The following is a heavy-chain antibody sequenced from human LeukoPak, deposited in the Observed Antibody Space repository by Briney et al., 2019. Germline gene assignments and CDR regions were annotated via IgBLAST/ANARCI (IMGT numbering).Heavy chain of an antibody. D-gene: IGHD3-16*01. CDR1: GGSISSHY. CDR3: VRGGVYFDY. V-gene: IGHV4-59*11. Sequence: PSETLSLTCTVSGGSISSHYWSWIRPPPGKGLEWIGSMYYSGSTNYNPSLKSRVTISVDTSKNQFSLKLNSVPAADTAVYYCVRGGVYFDYWGQGTLVTVSS. CDR2: MYYSGST. J-gene: IGHJ4*02.